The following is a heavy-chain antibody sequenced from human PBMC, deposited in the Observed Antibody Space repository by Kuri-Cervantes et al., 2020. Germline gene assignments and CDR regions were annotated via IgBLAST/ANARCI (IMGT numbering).Heavy chain of an antibody. CDR1: GFTFSSYA. CDR3: ARDLRFTMVRGVIRQFDY. D-gene: IGHD3-10*01. V-gene: IGHV3-23*01. J-gene: IGHJ4*02. CDR2: ISGRGGST. Sequence: LSLTCAASGFTFSSYAMSWVRQAPGKGLEWVSAISGRGGSTYYADSVKGRFTISRDNSKSTLYLQMNSLRAEDTAVYYCARDLRFTMVRGVIRQFDYWGQGTLVTVSS.